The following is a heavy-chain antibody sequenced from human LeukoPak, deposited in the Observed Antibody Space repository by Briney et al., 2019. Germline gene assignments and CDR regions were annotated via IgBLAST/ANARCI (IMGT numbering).Heavy chain of an antibody. V-gene: IGHV5-51*01. CDR1: GYSFTTYW. J-gene: IGHJ3*02. CDR3: ATSYGELRAFDI. CDR2: IYPGDSDT. Sequence: GESLKISCKGSGYSFTTYWIGWVRQTPGKGLEWMGIIYPGDSDTTYSPSFQGQVTISADKSISTAYLQWSSLKASDTAMFYCATSYGELRAFDIWGQGTMVTVSS. D-gene: IGHD1-7*01.